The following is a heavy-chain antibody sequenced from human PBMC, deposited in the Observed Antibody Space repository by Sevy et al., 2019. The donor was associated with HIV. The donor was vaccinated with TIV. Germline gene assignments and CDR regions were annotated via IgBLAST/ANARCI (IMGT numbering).Heavy chain of an antibody. CDR1: GFTFSKYS. Sequence: GGSLRLSCAASGFTFSKYSMSWVRQPPGKGLEWVSTLSFGCGEINYADSVKGRFTISRDNSKSSVYLQMNNLKPEDTAVYYCARVACTKPHDYWGQGTLVTVSS. D-gene: IGHD2-8*01. CDR3: ARVACTKPHDY. V-gene: IGHV3-23*01. CDR2: LSFGCGEI. J-gene: IGHJ4*02.